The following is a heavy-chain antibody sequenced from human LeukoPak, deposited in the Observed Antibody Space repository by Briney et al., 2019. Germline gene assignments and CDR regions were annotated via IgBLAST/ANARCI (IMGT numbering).Heavy chain of an antibody. D-gene: IGHD3-22*01. J-gene: IGHJ4*02. CDR1: GFTFSSYG. Sequence: PGGSLRLSCAASGFTFSSYGMRWVRQAPGKGLEWVAVISYDGSNKYYADSVKGRFTISRDNSKNTLYLQMNSLRAEDTAVYYCARDGDYEDDYWGQGTLVTVSS. CDR3: ARDGDYEDDY. CDR2: ISYDGSNK. V-gene: IGHV3-30*03.